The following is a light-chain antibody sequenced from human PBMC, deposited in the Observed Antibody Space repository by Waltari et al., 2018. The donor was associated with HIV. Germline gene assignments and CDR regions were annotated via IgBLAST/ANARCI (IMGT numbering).Light chain of an antibody. V-gene: IGLV2-14*03. CDR3: SSFTTSQTYV. CDR1: GSDLGVYDF. CDR2: DAT. Sequence: HSALTQPASVSGYPGQSISISCSGTGSDLGVYDFVSWYQQHPGRPPKLIIYDATNRPSDVSDRFSASKSGTTASLTITGLQDEDEADYFCSSFTTSQTYVFGSGTRVTVL. J-gene: IGLJ1*01.